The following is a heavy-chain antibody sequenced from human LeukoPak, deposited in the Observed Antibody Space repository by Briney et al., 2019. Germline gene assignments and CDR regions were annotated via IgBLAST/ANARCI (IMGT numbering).Heavy chain of an antibody. D-gene: IGHD3-10*01. Sequence: SETLSLTCAVSGYSISSGYYWGWSRPPPGKGREWIGIIYHSGSTYYNPSLKSRVTISVDTSKNQFSLKLSSVTAADTAVYYCARASITMVRGVIQGPNWFDPGPGNPGHRL. CDR1: GYSISSGYY. CDR2: IYHSGST. V-gene: IGHV4-38-2*01. CDR3: ARASITMVRGVIQGPNWFDP. J-gene: IGHJ5*02.